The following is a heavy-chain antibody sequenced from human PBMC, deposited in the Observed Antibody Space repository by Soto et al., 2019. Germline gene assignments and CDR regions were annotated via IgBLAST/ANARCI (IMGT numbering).Heavy chain of an antibody. Sequence: SVKVSCKASGGTFSSYAIRWVRQAPGQGLEWMGGIIPIFGTANYAQKFQGRVTITADESTSTAYMELSSLRSEDTAVYYCARVGHYYDSSGFDYWGQGTLVTVSS. D-gene: IGHD3-22*01. CDR2: IIPIFGTA. V-gene: IGHV1-69*13. CDR1: GGTFSSYA. CDR3: ARVGHYYDSSGFDY. J-gene: IGHJ4*02.